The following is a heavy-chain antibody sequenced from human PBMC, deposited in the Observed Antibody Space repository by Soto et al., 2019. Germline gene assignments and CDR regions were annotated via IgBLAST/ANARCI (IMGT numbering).Heavy chain of an antibody. J-gene: IGHJ5*02. CDR3: AKHGIAWDQTLSRPNWFDP. Sequence: QVQLVESGGGVVQPGRSLRLSCAASGFTFSNYAIHWVRQAPGRGLEWVTVISFDGSNKYYADSVKGRFTISRDNSKNTVYLQMNSLRVEDTAVYYCAKHGIAWDQTLSRPNWFDPWGQGTLVSVSS. V-gene: IGHV3-30*18. D-gene: IGHD2-2*01. CDR1: GFTFSNYA. CDR2: ISFDGSNK.